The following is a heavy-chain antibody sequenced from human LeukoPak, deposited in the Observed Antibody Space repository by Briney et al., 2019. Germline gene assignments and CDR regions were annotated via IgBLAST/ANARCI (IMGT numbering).Heavy chain of an antibody. Sequence: LEWIGEINHSGSTNYNPSLKSRVTISVDTSKNQFSLKLSSVTAADTAVYYCASAVALDYWGQGTLVTVSS. J-gene: IGHJ4*02. V-gene: IGHV4-34*01. D-gene: IGHD6-19*01. CDR2: INHSGST. CDR3: ASAVALDY.